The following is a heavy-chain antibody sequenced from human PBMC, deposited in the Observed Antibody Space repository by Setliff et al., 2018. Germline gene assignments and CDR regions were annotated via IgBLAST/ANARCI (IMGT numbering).Heavy chain of an antibody. Sequence: GASVKVSCKASGCTFTGYYMHWVRQAPGQGLEWMGWINPNSGGTNYAQKFQGWVTMTRDTSISTAYMELSRLRSDDTAVYYCARSRDGGNSSGYSGAFDIWGQGTMVTVSS. CDR3: ARSRDGGNSSGYSGAFDI. J-gene: IGHJ3*02. V-gene: IGHV1-2*04. CDR2: INPNSGGT. D-gene: IGHD3-22*01. CDR1: GCTFTGYY.